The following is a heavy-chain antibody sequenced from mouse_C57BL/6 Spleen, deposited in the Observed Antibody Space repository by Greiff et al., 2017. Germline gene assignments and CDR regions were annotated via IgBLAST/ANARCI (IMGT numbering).Heavy chain of an antibody. CDR3: AREGKDFYDYDWFAY. CDR1: GYTFTSYW. Sequence: VQLQQPGAELVRPGSSVKLSCKASGYTFTSYWMHWVKQRPIQGLEWIGNIDPSDSETHYNQKFKDKATLTVDKSSSTAYMQLSSLTSEDSAVYYCAREGKDFYDYDWFAYWGQGTLVTVSA. D-gene: IGHD2-4*01. V-gene: IGHV1-52*01. CDR2: IDPSDSET. J-gene: IGHJ3*01.